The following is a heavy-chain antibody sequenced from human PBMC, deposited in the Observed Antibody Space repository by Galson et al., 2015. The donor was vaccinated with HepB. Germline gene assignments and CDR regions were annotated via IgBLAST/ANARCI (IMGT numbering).Heavy chain of an antibody. Sequence: TLSLTCTVSGGSISSGGYYWTWIRQHPGKGLEWIGYIYYSGSTYYTPSLKSRFTISVDTSKNQFSLKLSSVTAADTAVYYCARDTLSSLYYYDSSGYESKFDYWGQGTLVTVSS. CDR3: ARDTLSSLYYYDSSGYESKFDY. V-gene: IGHV4-31*03. D-gene: IGHD3-22*01. CDR1: GGSISSGGYY. CDR2: IYYSGST. J-gene: IGHJ4*02.